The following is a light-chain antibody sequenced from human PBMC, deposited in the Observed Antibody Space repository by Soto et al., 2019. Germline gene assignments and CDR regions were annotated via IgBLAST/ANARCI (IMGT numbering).Light chain of an antibody. Sequence: SVLTQPASVSGSPGQSITISCTGNSKEFGGYNYVSWYQQHPGKAPKLMIYDVSNRPSGVSDRFSGSKSGNTASLTISGLQAEDEADYYCSSYASSSTNYVFGTGTKVTVL. CDR1: SKEFGGYNY. CDR3: SSYASSSTNYV. V-gene: IGLV2-14*01. CDR2: DVS. J-gene: IGLJ1*01.